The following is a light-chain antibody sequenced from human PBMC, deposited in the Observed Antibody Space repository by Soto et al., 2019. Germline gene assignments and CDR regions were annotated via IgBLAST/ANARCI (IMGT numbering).Light chain of an antibody. CDR1: QGVGSN. CDR3: QQYTNWPPLT. Sequence: EILLTQSPATLPVSPGERATLSCRASQGVGSNLAWCQQKTGQAPRLLIYGSSTRATGVAPRFSGSGSGAYFTLTISNLQSEDFAVYYCQQYTNWPPLTCGQGTRVEIK. V-gene: IGKV3-15*01. CDR2: GSS. J-gene: IGKJ5*01.